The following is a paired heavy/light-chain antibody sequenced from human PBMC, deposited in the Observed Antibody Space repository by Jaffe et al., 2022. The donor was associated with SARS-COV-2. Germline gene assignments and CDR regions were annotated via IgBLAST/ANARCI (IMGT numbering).Light chain of an antibody. CDR2: LGS. J-gene: IGKJ4*01. Sequence: DIEMTQSPLSLPVTPGEPASISCRSSQSVLYSNGNNHLDWYLQKPGQSPQLLIYLGSNRASGVPDRFSGSGSGTDFTLKISRVEAEDVGVYYCTQSLQIPFTFGGGTKVEFK. CDR1: QSVLYSNGNNH. CDR3: TQSLQIPFT. V-gene: IGKV2-28*01.
Heavy chain of an antibody. V-gene: IGHV3-74*01. CDR2: ISADGSRT. Sequence: EVQLVESGGGLVQPGGSLRLSCAASGFTFSSYWMHWVRRAPGKGLVWVSRISADGSRTNYADSVKGRFTISRDNAKNTLYLQMNSLRAEDTAVYYCTSGRTYSANGGWDYWGQGTRVTVSS. J-gene: IGHJ4*02. CDR1: GFTFSSYW. CDR3: TSGRTYSANGGWDY. D-gene: IGHD5-12*01.